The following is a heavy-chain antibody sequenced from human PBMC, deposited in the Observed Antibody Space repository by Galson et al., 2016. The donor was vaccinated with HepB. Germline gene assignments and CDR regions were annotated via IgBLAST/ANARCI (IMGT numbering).Heavy chain of an antibody. J-gene: IGHJ4*02. D-gene: IGHD5-24*01. Sequence: SLRLSCAASGFTFRSYTMSWVRQAPGKGLEWVSAISGSGVGTYYADSVKGRFTISRDNSKNTLYLQMNSLRAEDTAVYYCTTDLGDGYPFEYWGQGTLVTVSS. CDR2: ISGSGVGT. CDR1: GFTFRSYT. CDR3: TTDLGDGYPFEY. V-gene: IGHV3-23*01.